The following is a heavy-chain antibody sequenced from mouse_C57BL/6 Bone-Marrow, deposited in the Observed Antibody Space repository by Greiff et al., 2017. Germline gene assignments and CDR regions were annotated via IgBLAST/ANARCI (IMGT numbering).Heavy chain of an antibody. CDR2: INPGSGGT. J-gene: IGHJ4*01. CDR3: SRGLGDGFYAMDY. CDR1: GYAFTNYL. D-gene: IGHD2-3*01. V-gene: IGHV1-54*01. Sequence: QVQLQQSGAELVRPGTSVKVSCKASGYAFTNYLIEWVKQRPGQGLEWIGVINPGSGGTNYNEKFKGKATLTADKSSSTAYMQLSSLTSEDSAVDFCSRGLGDGFYAMDYWGQGTSVTVSS.